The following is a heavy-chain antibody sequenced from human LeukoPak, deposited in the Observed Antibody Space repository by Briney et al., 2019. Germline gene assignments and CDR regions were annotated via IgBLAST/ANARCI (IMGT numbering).Heavy chain of an antibody. D-gene: IGHD6-19*01. CDR2: INHSGST. Sequence: PSETLSLTCAVYGGSSSGYYWRWIRQPPGKGLEWIGEINHSGSTNYNPSLKSRVTISVDTSKNQFSLKLSSVTAADTAVYYCANRYSSGYRRAFDIWGQGTMVTVSS. CDR1: GGSSSGYY. CDR3: ANRYSSGYRRAFDI. V-gene: IGHV4-34*01. J-gene: IGHJ3*02.